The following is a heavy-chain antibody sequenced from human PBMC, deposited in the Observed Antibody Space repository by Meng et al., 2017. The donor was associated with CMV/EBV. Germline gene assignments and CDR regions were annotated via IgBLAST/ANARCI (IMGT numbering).Heavy chain of an antibody. CDR1: GYTFTGYY. CDR3: ARARYVLRFLEDY. Sequence: ASVKVSCKASGYTFTGYYMHWVRQAPGQGLEWMGWINPNSGGTNYAQKFQGRVTMTRDTSISTAYMELSKLRSDDTAVYYCARARYVLRFLEDYWAQRTLVTVSS. D-gene: IGHD3-3*01. CDR2: INPNSGGT. J-gene: IGHJ4*02. V-gene: IGHV1-2*02.